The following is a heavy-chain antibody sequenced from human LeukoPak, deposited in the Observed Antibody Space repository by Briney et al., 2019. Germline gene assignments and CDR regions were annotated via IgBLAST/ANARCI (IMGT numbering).Heavy chain of an antibody. CDR3: ARPRCGGDCFDAFDI. CDR1: GSLFTSYW. Sequence: GGSLQISCQGSGSLFTSYWIGWGRPVPGKGLEWMGIIYPGDSDTRYGPSFQGQVTISDDKSISTAYLQWSSLKASDTAMYYCARPRCGGDCFDAFDIWGQGTMVTVSS. D-gene: IGHD2-21*02. J-gene: IGHJ3*02. CDR2: IYPGDSDT. V-gene: IGHV5-51*01.